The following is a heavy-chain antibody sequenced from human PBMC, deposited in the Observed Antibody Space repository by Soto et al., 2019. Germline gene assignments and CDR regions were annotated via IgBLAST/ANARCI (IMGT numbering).Heavy chain of an antibody. V-gene: IGHV1-69*02. Sequence: QVQLVQSGAEVKKPGSSVKISCKASGGTFSSYTISWVRQAPGQGLEWMGRIIPILGIANYAQKFQGRVTIPADKPASSAYLELSSRSSEDTAVYYCASHDYGELWFAPWGQGTLVTVSS. J-gene: IGHJ5*02. CDR3: ASHDYGELWFAP. CDR2: IIPILGIA. CDR1: GGTFSSYT. D-gene: IGHD4-17*01.